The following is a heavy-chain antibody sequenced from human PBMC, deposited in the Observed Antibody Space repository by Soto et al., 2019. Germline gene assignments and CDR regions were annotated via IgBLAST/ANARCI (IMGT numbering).Heavy chain of an antibody. D-gene: IGHD2-2*01. J-gene: IGHJ5*02. Sequence: QVQLVQSGAEVKKPGASVKVSCKASGYTFTSYAMHWVRQAPGQRLEWMGWINAGNGNTKYSQKFQGRVTITRDTSASKAYMELSSMRSEDTAVYYCATYIVVVPAAYGWGWFDPWGQGTLVTVSS. CDR1: GYTFTSYA. CDR3: ATYIVVVPAAYGWGWFDP. CDR2: INAGNGNT. V-gene: IGHV1-3*01.